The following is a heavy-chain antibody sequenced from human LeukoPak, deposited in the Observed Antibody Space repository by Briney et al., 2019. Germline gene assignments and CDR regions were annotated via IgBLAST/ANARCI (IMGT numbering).Heavy chain of an antibody. J-gene: IGHJ3*02. Sequence: PGGSLRLSCAASGFTFSNYVMSWVRQAPGKGLEWVSAISGSGGTTYYADSVKGRFTISRDNSKNTLHLQMNSLRAEDTAVYYCAQPGYYDSSGYYRPPWAFDIWGQGTMVTVSS. D-gene: IGHD3-22*01. CDR1: GFTFSNYV. CDR3: AQPGYYDSSGYYRPPWAFDI. CDR2: ISGSGGTT. V-gene: IGHV3-23*01.